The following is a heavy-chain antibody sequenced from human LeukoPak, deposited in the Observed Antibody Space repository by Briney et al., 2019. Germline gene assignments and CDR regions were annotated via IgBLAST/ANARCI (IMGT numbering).Heavy chain of an antibody. D-gene: IGHD3-22*01. V-gene: IGHV3-33*01. J-gene: IGHJ4*02. CDR2: ICYDGSNK. CDR1: GFTFSSYG. Sequence: PXXSLRLSCAAXGFTFSSYGMHWVRQAPGKGLEWVAVICYDGSNKYYADSVKGRFTISRDNAKNTVYLQMNSLRAEDTAVYYCARDRDYYDSSGYSTIDPFDYWGQGTLVTVSS. CDR3: ARDRDYYDSSGYSTIDPFDY.